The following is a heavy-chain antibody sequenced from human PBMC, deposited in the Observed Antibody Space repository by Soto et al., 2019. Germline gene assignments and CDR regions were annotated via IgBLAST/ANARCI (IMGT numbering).Heavy chain of an antibody. CDR2: IFYSGST. J-gene: IGHJ6*02. V-gene: IGHV4-39*01. CDR3: ARRLYYDSSGFEGGGMDV. D-gene: IGHD3-22*01. Sequence: SETLSLTCTVSGGSISSSSYYWGWIRQPPGKGLEWIGSIFYSGSTYYNPSLKSRVTISVDTSKNQASLKLSSVTAADTAVYYCARRLYYDSSGFEGGGMDVWGQGTTVTVSS. CDR1: GGSISSSSYY.